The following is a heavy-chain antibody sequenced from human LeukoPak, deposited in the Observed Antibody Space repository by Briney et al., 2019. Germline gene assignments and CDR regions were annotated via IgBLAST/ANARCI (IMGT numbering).Heavy chain of an antibody. Sequence: ASVKVSCKSFGYTFTNYYVHWVRQAPGQGLEWMGIINPSGGTNYAQKFQGRVTMTRDTSTSTVYMELSSLRSEGTAVYYCARSYGDFDYWGQGTLVTVSS. CDR1: GYTFTNYY. D-gene: IGHD4-17*01. CDR3: ARSYGDFDY. J-gene: IGHJ4*02. CDR2: INPSGGT. V-gene: IGHV1-46*01.